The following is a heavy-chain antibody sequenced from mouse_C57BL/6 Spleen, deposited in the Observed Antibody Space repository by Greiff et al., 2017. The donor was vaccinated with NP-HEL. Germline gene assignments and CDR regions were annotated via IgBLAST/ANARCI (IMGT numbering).Heavy chain of an antibody. Sequence: EVQGVESGGDLVKPGGSLKLSCAASGFTFSSYGMSWVRQTPDKRLEWVATISSGGSYTYYPDSVKGRFTISRDNAKNTLYLQMSSLKSEDTAMYYCASDRAMDYWGQGTSVTVSS. J-gene: IGHJ4*01. V-gene: IGHV5-6*01. CDR2: ISSGGSYT. CDR1: GFTFSSYG. CDR3: ASDRAMDY.